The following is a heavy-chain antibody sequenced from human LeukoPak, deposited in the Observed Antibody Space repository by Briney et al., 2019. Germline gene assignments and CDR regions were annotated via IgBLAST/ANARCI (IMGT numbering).Heavy chain of an antibody. CDR3: AELTSMVEQY. Sequence: GGSLRLSCAASGFTFTTSWMHWFRQAPGKGLVWVSRIESDGTSTTYADSVKGRFTISRDNAKNTLYLQMNSLRAEDTAVYYCAELTSMVEQYWGQGTLVTVSS. D-gene: IGHD3-10*01. CDR1: GFTFTTSW. J-gene: IGHJ4*02. CDR2: IESDGTST. V-gene: IGHV3-74*01.